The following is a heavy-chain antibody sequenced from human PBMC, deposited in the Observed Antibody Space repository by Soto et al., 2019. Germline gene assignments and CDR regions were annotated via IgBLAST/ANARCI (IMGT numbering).Heavy chain of an antibody. J-gene: IGHJ5*02. V-gene: IGHV4-4*07. Sequence: QVQLQASGPGLVKPSETLSLTCTVSGASMNSYHWSWIRHPAGKGLEWIGHIHSSGSTNYNLSSKSRVTMSVDTSKNQFSLGLMSLTAADTAVYYCARDQGVAAAGITWFDPWGQGSLVTVSS. CDR3: ARDQGVAAAGITWFDP. D-gene: IGHD6-13*01. CDR1: GASMNSYH. CDR2: IHSSGST.